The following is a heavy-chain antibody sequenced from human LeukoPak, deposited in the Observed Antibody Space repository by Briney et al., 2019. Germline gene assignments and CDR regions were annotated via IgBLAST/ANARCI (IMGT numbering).Heavy chain of an antibody. CDR1: GGSFSGYY. J-gene: IGHJ4*02. CDR3: ARLPGYGDYVWYFDY. D-gene: IGHD4-17*01. Sequence: SETLSLTYAVYGGSFSGYYWSWIRQPPGKGLEWIGEINHSGSTNYNPSLKSRVTISVDTSKNQFSLKLSSVTAADTAVYYCARLPGYGDYVWYFDYWGQGTLVTVSS. V-gene: IGHV4-34*01. CDR2: INHSGST.